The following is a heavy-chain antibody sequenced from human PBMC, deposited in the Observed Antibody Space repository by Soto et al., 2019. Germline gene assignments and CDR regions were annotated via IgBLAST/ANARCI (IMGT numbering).Heavy chain of an antibody. CDR1: GGSISSGGYY. V-gene: IGHV4-31*03. J-gene: IGHJ3*02. CDR2: IYYSGST. Sequence: PSETLSLTCTVSGGSISSGGYYWSWIRQHPGKGLEWIGYIYYSGSTYYNPSLKSRVTISVDTSKNQFSLKLSSVTAADTAVYYCARDSYYDRRSYDAFDIWGQGTMVTVSS. D-gene: IGHD3-22*01. CDR3: ARDSYYDRRSYDAFDI.